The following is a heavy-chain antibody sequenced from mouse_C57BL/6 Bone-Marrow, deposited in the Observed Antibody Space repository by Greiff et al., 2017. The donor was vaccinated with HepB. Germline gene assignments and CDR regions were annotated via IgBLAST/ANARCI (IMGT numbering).Heavy chain of an antibody. Sequence: QVQLQQPGTELVKPGASVKLSCKASGYTFTSYWMQWVKQRPGQGLEWIGEIDPSDSYTNYNQKFKGKATLTVDTSSSTAYMQLSSLTSEDSAVYYCARGAYYSNQWFAYWGQGTLVTVSA. V-gene: IGHV1-50*01. CDR1: GYTFTSYW. CDR2: IDPSDSYT. J-gene: IGHJ3*01. CDR3: ARGAYYSNQWFAY. D-gene: IGHD2-5*01.